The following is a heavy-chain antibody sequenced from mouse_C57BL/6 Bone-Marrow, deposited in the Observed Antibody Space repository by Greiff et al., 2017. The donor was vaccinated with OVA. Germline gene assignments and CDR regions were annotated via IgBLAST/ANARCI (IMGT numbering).Heavy chain of an antibody. J-gene: IGHJ2*01. Sequence: EVHLVESGGDLVKPGGSLKLSCAASGFTFSSYGMSWVRQTPDKRLEWVATISSGGSYTYYADSVKGRFTISRDNAKNTLYLQMSMLKSDDTAMYSCARPGWSLYYFDYWGQGTTLTVSS. V-gene: IGHV5-6*01. CDR2: ISSGGSYT. D-gene: IGHD2-3*01. CDR3: ARPGWSLYYFDY. CDR1: GFTFSSYG.